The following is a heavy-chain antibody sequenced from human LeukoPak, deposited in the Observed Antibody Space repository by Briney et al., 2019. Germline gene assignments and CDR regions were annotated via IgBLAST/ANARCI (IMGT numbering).Heavy chain of an antibody. D-gene: IGHD4-23*01. CDR1: GFTFSSYA. CDR3: ARERDYGGNLNYFDY. Sequence: GGSLRLSCAASGFTFSSYAMSWVRQAPGKGLEWVSAISGSGGSTYYADSVKGRFTISRDNSENTLYLQMNSLRAEDTAVYYCARERDYGGNLNYFDYWGQGTLVTVSS. CDR2: ISGSGGST. V-gene: IGHV3-23*01. J-gene: IGHJ4*02.